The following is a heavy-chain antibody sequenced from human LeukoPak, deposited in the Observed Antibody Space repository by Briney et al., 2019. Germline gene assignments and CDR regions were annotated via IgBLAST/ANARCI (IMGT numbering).Heavy chain of an antibody. CDR1: GFTFSSYE. V-gene: IGHV3-48*03. Sequence: GGSLRLSCAASGFTFSSYEMNWVRQAPGKGLEWVSYISSSGSTIYYADSVKGRFTISRDNAKNSLYLQMNSLRAEDSTLYYCVRGRNWFDPWGQGTLVTVSS. CDR2: ISSSGSTI. J-gene: IGHJ5*02. CDR3: VRGRNWFDP.